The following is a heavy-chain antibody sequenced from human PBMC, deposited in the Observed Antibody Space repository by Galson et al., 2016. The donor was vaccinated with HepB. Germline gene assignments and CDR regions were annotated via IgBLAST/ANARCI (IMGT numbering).Heavy chain of an antibody. J-gene: IGHJ5*02. CDR1: GFTFTNYG. V-gene: IGHV3-23*01. D-gene: IGHD2-21*02. CDR3: ARSVGTAVGADPAPNWFDP. Sequence: SLRLSCAASGFTFTNYGMSWVRQAPGKGLEWVSGIRGSGTTYYADSVKGRVTISRDNSKNTVHLQMDGLRAEDTALYYCARSVGTAVGADPAPNWFDPWGQGTLVTVSS. CDR2: IRGSGTT.